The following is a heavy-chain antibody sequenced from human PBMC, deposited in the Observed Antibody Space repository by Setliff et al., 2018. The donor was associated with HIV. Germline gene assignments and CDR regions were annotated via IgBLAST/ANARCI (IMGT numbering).Heavy chain of an antibody. Sequence: ASVKVSCKASGYTFTSYYIHWVRQAPGQGLEWMGIIYPRGGGTTYAQTFQGRATMTSDTSTSTVYMELSSLRSEDTAMYYCARDFYYYDSSVPHPQTYYFDFWGQGTLVTVSS. CDR3: ARDFYYYDSSVPHPQTYYFDF. J-gene: IGHJ4*02. D-gene: IGHD3-22*01. CDR1: GYTFTSYY. V-gene: IGHV1-46*01. CDR2: IYPRGGGT.